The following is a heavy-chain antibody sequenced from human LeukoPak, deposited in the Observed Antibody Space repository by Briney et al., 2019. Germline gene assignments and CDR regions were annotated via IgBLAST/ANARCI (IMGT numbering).Heavy chain of an antibody. D-gene: IGHD5-12*01. J-gene: IGHJ4*02. CDR2: INNVGSHI. CDR1: GFSFRSYT. V-gene: IGHV3-21*01. CDR3: ARDPTRWLRYGYFDY. Sequence: GGSLRLSCAASGFSFRSYTMTWVRQAPGKGLEWVSSINNVGSHIYYADSVKGRFTISRDNAKNSLYLQMNSLRAEDTAVYYCARDPTRWLRYGYFDYWGQGTLVTVSS.